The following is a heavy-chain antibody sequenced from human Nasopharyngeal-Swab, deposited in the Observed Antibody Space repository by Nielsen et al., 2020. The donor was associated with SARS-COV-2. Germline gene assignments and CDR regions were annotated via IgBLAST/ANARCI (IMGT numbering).Heavy chain of an antibody. J-gene: IGHJ5*02. V-gene: IGHV1-69*13. CDR2: IIPVFGTP. Sequence: SVKVSCKSSGGTFSNSGFSWVRQAPGQGLEWMGVIIPVFGTPLYAQKFQGRVTISADESTTTTYMELSSLRSQDTAVYYCAKVRTNYGMGLNGTLDPWGQGTLVTVSS. CDR1: GGTFSNSG. CDR3: AKVRTNYGMGLNGTLDP. D-gene: IGHD4-17*01.